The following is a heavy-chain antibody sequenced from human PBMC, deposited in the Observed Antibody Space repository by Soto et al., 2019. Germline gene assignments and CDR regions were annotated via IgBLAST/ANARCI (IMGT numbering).Heavy chain of an antibody. Sequence: ASVKVSCKASGYTFIGYYINWVRQAPGQGLEWMGRINPRSGDTTYAQKFQGRLTMTRDTSISTAYMELSSLRSDDTAVYYCGRDGVGATPLGWFDPWGQGSLVTVSS. CDR1: GYTFIGYY. V-gene: IGHV1-2*06. CDR2: INPRSGDT. CDR3: GRDGVGATPLGWFDP. D-gene: IGHD1-26*01. J-gene: IGHJ5*02.